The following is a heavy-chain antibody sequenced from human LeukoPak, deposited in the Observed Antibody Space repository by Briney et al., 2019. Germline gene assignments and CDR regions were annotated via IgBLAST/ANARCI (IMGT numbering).Heavy chain of an antibody. CDR2: ISGSGGST. Sequence: GGSLRLSCAASGFTFSSYAMSWVRQAPGKGLEWVSAISGSGGSTYYADSVKGRFTISRDNSKNTLYLQMNSLRAGDTAVYYCAKGSTKAYCSGGSCYRSIYYYMDVWGKGTTVTVSS. J-gene: IGHJ6*03. D-gene: IGHD2-15*01. CDR1: GFTFSSYA. CDR3: AKGSTKAYCSGGSCYRSIYYYMDV. V-gene: IGHV3-23*01.